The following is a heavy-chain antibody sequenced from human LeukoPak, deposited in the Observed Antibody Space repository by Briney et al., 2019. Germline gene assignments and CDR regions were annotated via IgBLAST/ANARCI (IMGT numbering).Heavy chain of an antibody. D-gene: IGHD4-23*01. CDR2: INHSGST. Sequence: SETLSLTCAVYGGSFSGYYWSWIRQPPGKGLEWIGEINHSGSTNYNPSLKSRVTISVDTSKNQFSLNLSSVTAADTAVYYCARVRGYGGNTVRAFDYWGQGTLVTVSS. CDR1: GGSFSGYY. J-gene: IGHJ4*02. V-gene: IGHV4-34*01. CDR3: ARVRGYGGNTVRAFDY.